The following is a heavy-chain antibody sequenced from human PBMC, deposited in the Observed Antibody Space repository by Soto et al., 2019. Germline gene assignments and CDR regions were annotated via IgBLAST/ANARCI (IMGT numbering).Heavy chain of an antibody. J-gene: IGHJ5*02. CDR1: SGSFNNYY. CDR3: PSQVGVPRMWVGVA. Sequence: QVQLQQWGAGLLKPSETLSLTCAIFSGSFNNYYWSWIRQPPGKGLEWIGEINHTGSANYNPSLKSRVTISVDTSKKQFSLRLTSVTAADTATYYCPSQVGVPRMWVGVAWGQGSRVIVSS. CDR2: INHTGSA. V-gene: IGHV4-34*02. D-gene: IGHD3-16*01.